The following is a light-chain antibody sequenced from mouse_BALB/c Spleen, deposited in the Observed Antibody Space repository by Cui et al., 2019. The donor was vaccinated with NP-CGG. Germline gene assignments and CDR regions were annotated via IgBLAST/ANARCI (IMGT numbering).Light chain of an antibody. CDR3: ALWYSNHWV. V-gene: IGLV1*01. J-gene: IGLJ1*01. Sequence: QAVVTQESALTTSPGETVTLTCRSSTGAVTTSNYANWVQEKSDHLFTGLIGGTNNRAPGVPARFSGSLIGDKAALTITGTQIEDEAIYFCALWYSNHWVFGGGTKLTVL. CDR2: GTN. CDR1: TGAVTTSNY.